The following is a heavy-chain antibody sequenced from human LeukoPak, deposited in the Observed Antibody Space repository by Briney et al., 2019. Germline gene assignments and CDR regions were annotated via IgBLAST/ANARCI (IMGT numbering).Heavy chain of an antibody. J-gene: IGHJ4*02. CDR3: ARGIYDFWSGYYGINAF. D-gene: IGHD3-3*01. CDR2: ISSSSSYR. Sequence: PGGSLRLSCAASGFTFSSYSMNWVRQAPGKGLEWVSSISSSSSYRYYADSVKGRFTISRDNAKNSLYLQMNSLRAEDTAVYYCARGIYDFWSGYYGINAFWGQGTLVTVSS. CDR1: GFTFSSYS. V-gene: IGHV3-21*01.